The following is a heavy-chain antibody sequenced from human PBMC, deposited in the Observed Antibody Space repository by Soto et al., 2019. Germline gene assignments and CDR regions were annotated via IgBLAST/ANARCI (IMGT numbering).Heavy chain of an antibody. CDR1: GGSISSYY. Sequence: PSETLSLTCTVSGGSISSYYWSWIRQPPGKGLEWIGYIYYSGSTNYNPSLKSRVTISVDTSKNQFSLKLSSVTAADTAVYYCARDTYDILSRNHYGMDVWGQGTRVTVSS. J-gene: IGHJ6*02. D-gene: IGHD3-9*01. CDR2: IYYSGST. V-gene: IGHV4-59*01. CDR3: ARDTYDILSRNHYGMDV.